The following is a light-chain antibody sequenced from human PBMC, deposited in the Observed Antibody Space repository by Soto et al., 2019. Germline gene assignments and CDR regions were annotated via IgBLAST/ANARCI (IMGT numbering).Light chain of an antibody. CDR3: CSYAGSYTHYV. Sequence: QSALIQPRSVSGSPGQSITISCTGTSSDVGGYNYVSWYRQHPGKAPKLMIYDVSKRPSGVPDRFSGSKSGNTASLTISGLQAEDEAYYYCCSYAGSYTHYVFGTGTKLTVL. J-gene: IGLJ1*01. V-gene: IGLV2-11*01. CDR1: SSDVGGYNY. CDR2: DVS.